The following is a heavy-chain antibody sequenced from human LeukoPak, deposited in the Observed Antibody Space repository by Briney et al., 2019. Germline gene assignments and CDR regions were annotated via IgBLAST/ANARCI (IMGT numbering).Heavy chain of an antibody. V-gene: IGHV4-39*07. CDR1: GGSISSSSYY. CDR3: ARCGIAAAGRYYYYYMDV. J-gene: IGHJ6*03. Sequence: SETLSLTCTVSGGSISSSSYYWGWIRQPPGKGLEWIGSIYYSGSTYYNPSLKSRVTISVDTSKNQFSLKLSSVTAADTAVYYCARCGIAAAGRYYYYYMDVWGKGTTVTVSS. CDR2: IYYSGST. D-gene: IGHD6-13*01.